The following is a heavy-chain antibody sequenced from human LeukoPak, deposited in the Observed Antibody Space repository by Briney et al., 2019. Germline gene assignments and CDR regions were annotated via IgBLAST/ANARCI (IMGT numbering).Heavy chain of an antibody. CDR2: IRYDGSNK. J-gene: IGHJ4*02. D-gene: IGHD6-13*01. CDR1: GFTFSSYG. Sequence: GGSLRLFCAASGFTFSSYGMHWVRQAPGKGLEWVAFIRYDGSNKYYADSVKGRFTISRDNSKNTLYLQMNSLRAEDTAVYYCATGSSSWYYGYFDYWGQGTLVTVSS. CDR3: ATGSSSWYYGYFDY. V-gene: IGHV3-30*02.